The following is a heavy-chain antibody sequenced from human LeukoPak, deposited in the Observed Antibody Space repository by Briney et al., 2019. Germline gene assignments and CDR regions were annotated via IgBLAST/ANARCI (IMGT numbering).Heavy chain of an antibody. J-gene: IGHJ4*02. V-gene: IGHV3-48*03. Sequence: GGSLRLSCAASGFTFSSYEMNWVRQAPGKGLEWVSSISRSAVSIYYADSVKGRFTISRDNAKNSLYLQMNSLRAEDTAVYYCARVGVLSSSWLLYWGQGTLVTVFS. CDR2: ISRSAVSI. CDR1: GFTFSSYE. D-gene: IGHD6-13*01. CDR3: ARVGVLSSSWLLY.